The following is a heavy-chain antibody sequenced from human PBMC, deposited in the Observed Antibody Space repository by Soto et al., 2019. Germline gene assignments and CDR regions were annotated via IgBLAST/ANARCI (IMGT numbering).Heavy chain of an antibody. J-gene: IGHJ6*03. CDR3: ARVPPVCQQLVYYYYMDV. CDR2: ISSSRSTI. Sequence: EVQLVESGGGLVQPGGSLRLSCAASGFTFSSYSMNWVRRAPGKGLECVSYISSSRSTIYSADSVKGRFTISRDNAKNSLYLQMNSLRAEDTAVYYCARVPPVCQQLVYYYYMDVWGEGATVTVSS. CDR1: GFTFSSYS. D-gene: IGHD6-13*01. V-gene: IGHV3-48*01.